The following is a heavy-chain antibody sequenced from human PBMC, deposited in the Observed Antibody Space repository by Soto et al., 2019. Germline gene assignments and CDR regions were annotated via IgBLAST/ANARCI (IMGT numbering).Heavy chain of an antibody. J-gene: IGHJ6*02. CDR2: ISSSSSTI. V-gene: IGHV3-48*02. CDR3: ARDQYSYGRRWYYYYGMDV. D-gene: IGHD5-18*01. CDR1: GFTFSSYS. Sequence: GGSLRLSCAASGFTFSSYSMNWVRQAPGKGLEWVSYISSSSSTIYYADSVKGRFTISRDNAKNSLYLQMSSLRDEDTAVYYCARDQYSYGRRWYYYYGMDVWGQGTTVTVSS.